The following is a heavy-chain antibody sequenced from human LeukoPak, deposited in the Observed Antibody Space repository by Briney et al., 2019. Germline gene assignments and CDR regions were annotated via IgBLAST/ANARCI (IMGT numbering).Heavy chain of an antibody. D-gene: IGHD6-19*01. V-gene: IGHV3-30*03. CDR3: ARVELYASGWYGSIDY. CDR2: ISYDGTNK. J-gene: IGHJ4*02. Sequence: GGSLRLTCAASGFTFSSYGMHWVRQAPGKGLEWVAVISYDGTNKYYADSVRGRFTISRDNSKNTLYLQMDSLRTEDTAVYYCARVELYASGWYGSIDYWGQGTLVAVSS. CDR1: GFTFSSYG.